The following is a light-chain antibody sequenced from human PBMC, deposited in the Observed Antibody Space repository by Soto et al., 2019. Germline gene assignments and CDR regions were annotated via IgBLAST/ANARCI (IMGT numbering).Light chain of an antibody. CDR1: SSNIGAGYD. CDR2: GNS. V-gene: IGLV1-40*01. CDR3: QSDDSSLSGSV. Sequence: QSVLTQPPSVSGAPGQRVTISCTGSSSNIGAGYDVHWYQQLPGTAPKLLIYGNSNRPSGVPDRFSGSKSGTSASLPITGVQAQDEADYYCQSDDSSLSGSVFGGGTKLTVL. J-gene: IGLJ3*02.